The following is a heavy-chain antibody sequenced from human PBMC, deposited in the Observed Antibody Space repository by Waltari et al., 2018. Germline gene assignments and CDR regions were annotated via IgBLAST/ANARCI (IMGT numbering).Heavy chain of an antibody. CDR2: IYYSGST. CDR1: GGSISSYY. Sequence: QVQLQESGPGLVKPSETLSLTCTVSGGSISSYYWSWIRQPPGKGLEWIGYIYYSGSTNYNPSLKSRVTISVDTSKNQFSLKLSSVTAADTAVYYCARGFSSGWSLGYYYYYGMDVWGQGTTVTVSS. CDR3: ARGFSSGWSLGYYYYYGMDV. D-gene: IGHD6-19*01. J-gene: IGHJ6*02. V-gene: IGHV4-59*01.